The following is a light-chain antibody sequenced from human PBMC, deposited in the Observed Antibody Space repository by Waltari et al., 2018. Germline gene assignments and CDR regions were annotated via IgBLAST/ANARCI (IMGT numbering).Light chain of an antibody. V-gene: IGLV2-23*02. CDR3: CSYASSSPRLI. Sequence: QSALTQPASVSGSLGQSISISCSGTYSNVWSYDLVSWYHQRPGEAPKLLIYEVLKRPSGISNRFSGSKSGNAASLTISALQPEDEGTYYCCSYASSSPRLIFGGGTELSVL. CDR1: YSNVWSYDL. J-gene: IGLJ2*01. CDR2: EVL.